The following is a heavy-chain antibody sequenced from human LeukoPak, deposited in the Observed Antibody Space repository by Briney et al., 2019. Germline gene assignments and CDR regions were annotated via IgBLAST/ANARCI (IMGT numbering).Heavy chain of an antibody. Sequence: GGSLRLSCAASGFTFSSSGMHWVRQAPGKGLEWVAVIWYDGSNKYYADSVKGRFTISRDNSKNTLYLQMNSLRAEDTAVYYCARDWESRQDIVVVPAAMDYWGQGTLVTVSS. CDR1: GFTFSSSG. V-gene: IGHV3-33*01. J-gene: IGHJ4*02. D-gene: IGHD2-2*01. CDR2: IWYDGSNK. CDR3: ARDWESRQDIVVVPAAMDY.